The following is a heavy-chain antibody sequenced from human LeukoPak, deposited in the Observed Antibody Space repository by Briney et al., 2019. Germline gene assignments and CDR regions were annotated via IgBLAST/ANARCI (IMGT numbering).Heavy chain of an antibody. J-gene: IGHJ3*02. CDR1: GGSFSGYY. Sequence: SETLSLTCAVYGGSFSGYYWSWIRQPPGKGLEWIGEINHSGSTNYNPSLKSRVIISVDTSKNQFSLKLSSVTAADTAVYYCARGRSYYYDSSVYYYYVFDIWGQGTMVTVSS. V-gene: IGHV4-34*01. CDR2: INHSGST. D-gene: IGHD3-22*01. CDR3: ARGRSYYYDSSVYYYYVFDI.